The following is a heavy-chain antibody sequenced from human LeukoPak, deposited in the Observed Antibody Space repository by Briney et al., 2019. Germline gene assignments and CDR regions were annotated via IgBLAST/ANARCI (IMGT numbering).Heavy chain of an antibody. CDR2: IYHRGNS. J-gene: IGHJ3*02. CDR3: AGSYCGGDCYAFDI. CDR1: GGSISTAHW. D-gene: IGHD2-21*02. V-gene: IGHV4-4*02. Sequence: SGTLSLTCAVSGGSISTAHWWNWVRQSPGKGLEWIGEIYHRGNSNYNPSLKSRVSISVDTSKNQFSLKLSSVTAADTAVYYCAGSYCGGDCYAFDIWGQGTMVTVSS.